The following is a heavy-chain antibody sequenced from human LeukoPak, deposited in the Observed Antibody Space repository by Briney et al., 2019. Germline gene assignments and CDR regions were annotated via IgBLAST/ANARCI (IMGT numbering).Heavy chain of an antibody. D-gene: IGHD6-25*01. V-gene: IGHV4-59*01. CDR2: IYYSGST. Sequence: SETLSLTCTVSGGSISSYYWSWIRQPPGKGLEWIGYIYYSGSTNYNPSLKSRVTISVDTSKNQFSLKLSSVTAADTAVYYCARLYSSGWYYMDVWGQGTTVTVSS. J-gene: IGHJ6*03. CDR1: GGSISSYY. CDR3: ARLYSSGWYYMDV.